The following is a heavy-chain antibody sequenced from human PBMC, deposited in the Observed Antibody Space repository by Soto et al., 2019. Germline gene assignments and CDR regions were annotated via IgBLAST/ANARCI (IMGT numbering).Heavy chain of an antibody. CDR1: GFTFSNAW. CDR2: IKSKTDGGTT. CDR3: TTALDGEQWRLSPYYYYYGMDV. V-gene: IGHV3-15*07. D-gene: IGHD6-19*01. J-gene: IGHJ6*02. Sequence: GGSLRLSCAASGFTFSNAWMNWVRQAPGKGLEWVGRIKSKTDGGTTDYAAPGKGRFTISRDDSKNTLYLQMNSLKTEDTAVYYCTTALDGEQWRLSPYYYYYGMDVWGQGTTVTVSS.